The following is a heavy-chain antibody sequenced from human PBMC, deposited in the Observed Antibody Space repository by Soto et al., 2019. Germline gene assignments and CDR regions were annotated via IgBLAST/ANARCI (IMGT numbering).Heavy chain of an antibody. J-gene: IGHJ3*02. D-gene: IGHD6-6*01. CDR3: ARAYSSSRAAAFEI. Sequence: SETLSLTCTVSGGSISSYYWSWIRQPPGKGLEWIGYIYYSGSTNYNPSLKSRVTISVDMSKNQFSLKLSSVTAADTAVYYCARAYSSSRAAAFEIWGQGTMVTVSS. CDR1: GGSISSYY. CDR2: IYYSGST. V-gene: IGHV4-59*01.